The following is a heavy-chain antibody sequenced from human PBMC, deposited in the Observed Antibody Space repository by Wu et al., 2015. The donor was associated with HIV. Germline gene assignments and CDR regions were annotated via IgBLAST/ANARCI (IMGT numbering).Heavy chain of an antibody. CDR2: INPLFGTT. CDR1: GYTFTTNY. Sequence: QVQLVQSGAEVKKPGASVKISCKASGYTFTTNYMHWVRQAPGQGLEWMGGINPLFGTTKHAQKFQDRVTFTTDESKTTAYMELSSLRSEDTAVYYCATSYYGSGSYPTFYYYYAMDVWGQGTTVTVSS. CDR3: ATSYYGSGSYPTFYYYYAMDV. V-gene: IGHV1-46*01. D-gene: IGHD3-10*01. J-gene: IGHJ6*02.